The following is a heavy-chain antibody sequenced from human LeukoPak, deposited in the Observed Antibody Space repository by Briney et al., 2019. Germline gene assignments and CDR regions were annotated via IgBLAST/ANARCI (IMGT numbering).Heavy chain of an antibody. D-gene: IGHD6-6*01. CDR3: ASLSLGHY. CDR1: GFTVSNNY. J-gene: IGHJ4*02. Sequence: GGSLRLSCAASGFTVSNNYMSWVRQAPGKGLEWVSVIYSGGCTYYADSVKGRFTISRDTSKNTLSLQMNSLRAEDTAVYYCASLSLGHYWGQGTLDTVSS. V-gene: IGHV3-53*01. CDR2: IYSGGCT.